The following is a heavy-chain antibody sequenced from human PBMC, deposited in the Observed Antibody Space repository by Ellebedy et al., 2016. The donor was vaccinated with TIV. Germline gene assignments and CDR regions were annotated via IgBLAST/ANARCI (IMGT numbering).Heavy chain of an antibody. CDR2: ISAHNGNT. CDR1: GSYFPSYG. Sequence: ASVKVSCKASGSYFPSYGFNWVRQAPGQGLEWVGWISAHNGNTHSAQNFQGRVTITTDTSTSTAYLELRSRRSDDTAVYYCARVFGDWWFDPWGQGTLVTVSS. J-gene: IGHJ5*02. CDR3: ARVFGDWWFDP. V-gene: IGHV1-18*04. D-gene: IGHD2-21*01.